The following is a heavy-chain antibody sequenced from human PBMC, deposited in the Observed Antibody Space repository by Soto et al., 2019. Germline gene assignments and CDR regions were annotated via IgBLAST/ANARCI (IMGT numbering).Heavy chain of an antibody. CDR1: GYPISSSHW. V-gene: IGHV4-28*05. CDR2: IYYSGTI. Sequence: SETLSLTSAVSGYPISSSHWRGWIRQPPGKGLVLIVYIYYSGTIYYNPSLKCRVTMSVDTSKNQFSLKLTSVTAVDTAVYYCARREIQGPIDYWGQG. D-gene: IGHD1-26*01. CDR3: ARREIQGPIDY. J-gene: IGHJ4*02.